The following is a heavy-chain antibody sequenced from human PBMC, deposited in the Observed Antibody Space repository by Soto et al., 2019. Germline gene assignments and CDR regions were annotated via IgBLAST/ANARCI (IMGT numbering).Heavy chain of an antibody. J-gene: IGHJ6*02. CDR1: GFTFDDYA. CDR3: AKGMASSSYYGMDV. D-gene: IGHD6-6*01. V-gene: IGHV3-9*01. CDR2: ISWNSGSI. Sequence: LRLSCAASGFTFDDYAMHWVRQAPGKGLEWVSGISWNSGSIGYADSVKGRFTISRDNAKNSLYLQMNSLRAEDTALYYCAKGMASSSYYGMDVWGQGTTVTVSS.